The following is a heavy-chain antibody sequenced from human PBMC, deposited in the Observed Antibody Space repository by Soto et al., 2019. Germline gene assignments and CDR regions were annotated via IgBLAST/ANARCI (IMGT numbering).Heavy chain of an antibody. Sequence: HPGGSLRLSCAASGFTFSSYGMHWVRQAPGKGLEWVAVIWYDGSNKYYADSVKGRFTISRDNSKNTLYLQMNSLRAEDTVVYYCARQGIAVAVDIWGQGTMVTVSS. V-gene: IGHV3-33*01. CDR3: ARQGIAVAVDI. CDR1: GFTFSSYG. D-gene: IGHD6-19*01. CDR2: IWYDGSNK. J-gene: IGHJ3*02.